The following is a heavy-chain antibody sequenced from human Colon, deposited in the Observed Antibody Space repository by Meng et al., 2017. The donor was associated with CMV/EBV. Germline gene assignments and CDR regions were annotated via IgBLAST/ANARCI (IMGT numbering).Heavy chain of an antibody. CDR1: GFSFDDFA. J-gene: IGHJ6*02. CDR2: VNWGGDKK. D-gene: IGHD5-12*01. Sequence: SLKISCVASGFSFDDFAMHWVRQVPGKGLEWVSNVNWGGDKKGYAGSVKGRFTISRDNAKNSLYLQMDSLRAANTAVYYCSKDRTVGGYTFGLDVWGQGTTVTVSS. V-gene: IGHV3-9*01. CDR3: SKDRTVGGYTFGLDV.